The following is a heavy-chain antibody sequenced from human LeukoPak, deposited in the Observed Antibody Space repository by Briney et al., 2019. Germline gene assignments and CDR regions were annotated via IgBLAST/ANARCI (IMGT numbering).Heavy chain of an antibody. Sequence: PGGSLRLSCAAPGFTVITNDMAWVRPAPGKGLEYVSVLYSDGNTKYADSVQGRFTISRDNSKNTLYLEMNSLSPDDTAVYYCARGVEPLAANTLAYWGQGTLVTVSS. J-gene: IGHJ4*02. V-gene: IGHV3-53*01. CDR3: ARGVEPLAANTLAY. CDR1: GFTVITND. CDR2: LYSDGNT. D-gene: IGHD1-14*01.